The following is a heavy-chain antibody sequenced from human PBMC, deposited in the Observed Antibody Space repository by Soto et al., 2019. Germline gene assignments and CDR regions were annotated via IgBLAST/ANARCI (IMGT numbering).Heavy chain of an antibody. Sequence: SQTLSLTCAISGDSVSSNSAAWNWIRQSPSRGLEWLGRTYYRSKWYNDYAVSVKSRITINPDTSKNQFSLQLNSVTPEDTAVYYCARDPLWAGTEYYYYGMDVWGQGTTVTVSS. CDR1: GDSVSSNSAA. D-gene: IGHD6-19*01. CDR3: ARDPLWAGTEYYYYGMDV. J-gene: IGHJ6*02. V-gene: IGHV6-1*01. CDR2: TYYRSKWYN.